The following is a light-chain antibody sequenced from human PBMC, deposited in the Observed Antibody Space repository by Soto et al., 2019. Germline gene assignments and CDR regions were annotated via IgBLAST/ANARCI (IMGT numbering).Light chain of an antibody. CDR1: QSVSSY. CDR2: DAY. V-gene: IGKV3-20*01. Sequence: EIVLTQSPATLSLSPGERATLSCRASQSVSSYLAWYQQKPGQAPRLLIYDAYSRATGVPDRFSGSGSATDFTLTIRRLEPEDFALYYCKHYGSSPITFGQGTRLEIK. CDR3: KHYGSSPIT. J-gene: IGKJ5*01.